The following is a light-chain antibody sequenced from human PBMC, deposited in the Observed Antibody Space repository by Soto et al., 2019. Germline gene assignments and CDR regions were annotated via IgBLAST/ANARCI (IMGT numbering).Light chain of an antibody. V-gene: IGKV3-11*01. CDR3: QQRSNWPLGT. CDR2: DAS. J-gene: IGKJ5*01. Sequence: EIGLTQSPATLSLSPGERATLSCRASQSVSSYLAWYQQKPGQAPRLLIYDASNRATGIPARFSGSGSGTDFTLTISSLEPEDFAVYYCQQRSNWPLGTFGQGTRLEIK. CDR1: QSVSSY.